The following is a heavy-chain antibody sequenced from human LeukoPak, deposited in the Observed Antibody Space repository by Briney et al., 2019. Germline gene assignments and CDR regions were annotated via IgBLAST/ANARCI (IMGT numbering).Heavy chain of an antibody. Sequence: SETLSLTCAVYGGSFSGYYWSWIRQLPGKGLEWIGEINHSGSTNYNPSLKSRVTTSVDTSKNQFSLKLSSVTAADTAVYYCARGNVDTAMPAVGMDVWGQGTTVTVSS. V-gene: IGHV4-34*01. J-gene: IGHJ6*02. D-gene: IGHD5-18*01. CDR1: GGSFSGYY. CDR2: INHSGST. CDR3: ARGNVDTAMPAVGMDV.